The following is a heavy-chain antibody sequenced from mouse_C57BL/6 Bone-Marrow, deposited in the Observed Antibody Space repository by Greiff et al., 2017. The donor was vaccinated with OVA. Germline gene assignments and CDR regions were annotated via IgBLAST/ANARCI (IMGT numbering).Heavy chain of an antibody. Sequence: VQLQQSGAELVRPGASVKLSCTASGFNIKDDYMHWVKQRPEQGLEWIGWIDPENGDTEYASKFQGKATITADTSSNTAYLQLSSLTSEDTAVYYCTTGVYDRFAYWGQGTLVTVSA. CDR2: IDPENGDT. CDR1: GFNIKDDY. D-gene: IGHD2-12*01. J-gene: IGHJ3*01. V-gene: IGHV14-4*01. CDR3: TTGVYDRFAY.